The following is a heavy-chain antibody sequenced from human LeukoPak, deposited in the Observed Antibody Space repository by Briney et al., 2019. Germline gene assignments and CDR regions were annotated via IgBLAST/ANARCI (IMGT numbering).Heavy chain of an antibody. Sequence: SETLSLTCSVSGGSISSRSHYWGWVRQPPGKGLEWIGTISYSGSTSYDPSLKSRVTISVDTSKSQFSLKLSAVTAADTVVYYCARDPGGSYFDYWGQGTLVTVSS. D-gene: IGHD3-16*01. CDR3: ARDPGGSYFDY. J-gene: IGHJ4*02. CDR1: GGSISSRSHY. CDR2: ISYSGST. V-gene: IGHV4-39*01.